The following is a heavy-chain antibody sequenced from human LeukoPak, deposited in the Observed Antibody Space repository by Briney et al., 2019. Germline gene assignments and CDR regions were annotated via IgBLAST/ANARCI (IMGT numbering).Heavy chain of an antibody. CDR3: ARDDVYDSSGYSLMYYFDY. V-gene: IGHV1-2*06. CDR1: GYTFTGYY. CDR2: INPNSGGT. D-gene: IGHD3-22*01. J-gene: IGHJ4*02. Sequence: ASVEVSCKASGYTFTGYYMHWVRQAPGQGLEWMGRINPNSGGTNYAQKFQGRVTMTRDTSISTAYMELSRLRSDDTAVYYRARDDVYDSSGYSLMYYFDYWGQGTLVTVSS.